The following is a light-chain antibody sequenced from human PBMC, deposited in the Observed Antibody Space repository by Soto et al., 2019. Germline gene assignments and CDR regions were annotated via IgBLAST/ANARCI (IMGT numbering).Light chain of an antibody. CDR1: SSDVGGYNS. CDR2: DVN. Sequence: QSALTQPASVSGSPGRSITISCTGTSSDVGGYNSVSWYQQHPGKAPKLMIYDVNNRPSGLSDRFSGSKSGNTASLTISGLQAGDEADYYCASYTSSSTYVFGTGTKVTVL. J-gene: IGLJ1*01. CDR3: ASYTSSSTYV. V-gene: IGLV2-14*01.